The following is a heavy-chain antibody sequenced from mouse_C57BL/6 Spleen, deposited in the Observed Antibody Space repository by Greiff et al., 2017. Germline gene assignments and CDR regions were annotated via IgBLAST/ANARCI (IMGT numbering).Heavy chain of an antibody. V-gene: IGHV1-42*01. CDR2: INPSTGGT. Sequence: VQLQQSGPELVKPGASVKISCKASGYSFTGYYMNWVKQSPEKSLEWIGEINPSTGGTTYNQKFKAKATLTVDKSSSTAYMQLKSLTSEDSAVYYCARSGHAWFAYWGQGTLVTASA. D-gene: IGHD3-1*01. CDR3: ARSGHAWFAY. J-gene: IGHJ3*01. CDR1: GYSFTGYY.